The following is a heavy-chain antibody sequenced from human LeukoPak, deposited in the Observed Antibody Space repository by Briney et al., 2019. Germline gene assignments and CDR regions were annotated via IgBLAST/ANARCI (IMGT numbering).Heavy chain of an antibody. J-gene: IGHJ4*02. Sequence: SETMSLTCAVYGGSFSGYYWSWIRQPPGKGLEWIGEINHSGSTNYNPSLKSRVTISVDTSKNQFSLKLSSVTAADTAVYYCARGLNKRQLVYWGQGTLVTVSS. CDR3: ARGLNKRQLVY. CDR2: INHSGST. V-gene: IGHV4-34*01. D-gene: IGHD6-6*01. CDR1: GGSFSGYY.